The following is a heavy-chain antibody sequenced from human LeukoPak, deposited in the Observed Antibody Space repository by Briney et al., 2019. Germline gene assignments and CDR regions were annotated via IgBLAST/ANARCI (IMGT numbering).Heavy chain of an antibody. CDR1: GSTFSSYW. J-gene: IGHJ3*02. D-gene: IGHD6-13*01. Sequence: GGSLRLSCAASGSTFSSYWMSWVRQAPGKGLEWVANIKQDGSEKYYVDSVKGRFTISRDNAKNSLYLQMNSLRAEDTAVYYCARVQPGLRDAFDIWGQGTMVTVSS. CDR2: IKQDGSEK. V-gene: IGHV3-7*04. CDR3: ARVQPGLRDAFDI.